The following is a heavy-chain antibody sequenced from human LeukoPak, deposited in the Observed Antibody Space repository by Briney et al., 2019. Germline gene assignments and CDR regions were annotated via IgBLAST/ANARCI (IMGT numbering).Heavy chain of an antibody. CDR2: IYHSGST. J-gene: IGHJ1*01. D-gene: IGHD3-22*01. CDR1: GGSISSSNW. V-gene: IGHV4-4*02. Sequence: SGTLSLTCAVSGGSISSSNWWSWVRQPPGKGLEWIGEIYHSGSTNYNPSLKSRVTISVDKSKNQFSLKLSSVTAADTAVYYCARDSKDHYYDSSGYPGDFQHWGQGTLVTVSS. CDR3: ARDSKDHYYDSSGYPGDFQH.